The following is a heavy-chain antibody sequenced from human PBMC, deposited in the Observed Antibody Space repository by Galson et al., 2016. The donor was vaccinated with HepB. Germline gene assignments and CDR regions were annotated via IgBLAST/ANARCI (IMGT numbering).Heavy chain of an antibody. CDR1: GFTFKNFA. CDR2: KSYDGSNT. D-gene: IGHD5/OR15-5a*01. V-gene: IGHV3-30*04. J-gene: IGHJ4*02. Sequence: SLRLSCAASGFTFKNFATHWVRQAPGKGLEWVAVKSYDGSNTNYADSVKGRFTISRDNSKNTLYLQMNSLRPEDTAVYYCARVSMGSVSFYDYWGQGTLVTVSS. CDR3: ARVSMGSVSFYDY.